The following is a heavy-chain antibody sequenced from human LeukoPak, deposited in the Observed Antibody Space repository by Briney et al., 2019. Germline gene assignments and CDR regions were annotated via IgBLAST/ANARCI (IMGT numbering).Heavy chain of an antibody. CDR2: MSYDGSNK. CDR3: ARDLSWGFDY. CDR1: GFTFSSYA. Sequence: GRSLRLSCAASGFTFSSYAMHWVRQAPGKGLEWVAVMSYDGSNKYYADSVKGRFTISRDNSKNTLYLQMNSLRAEDTAVYYCARDLSWGFDYWGQGTLVTVSS. J-gene: IGHJ4*02. D-gene: IGHD6-13*01. V-gene: IGHV3-30-3*01.